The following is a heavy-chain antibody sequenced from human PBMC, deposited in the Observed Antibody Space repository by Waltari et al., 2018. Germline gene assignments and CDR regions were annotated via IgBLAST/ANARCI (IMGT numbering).Heavy chain of an antibody. Sequence: EVQLVESGGGLVKPGGSLRLSCAASGFTFSSYSMNWVRQAPGKGLEWVSSISSSSSYIYYADSVKGRFTISRDNAKNPLYLQMNSLRAEDTAVYYCARAEQQSEYVLLTIFGVFDYWGQGTLVTVSS. CDR2: ISSSSSYI. V-gene: IGHV3-21*01. CDR3: ARAEQQSEYVLLTIFGVFDY. J-gene: IGHJ4*02. CDR1: GFTFSSYS. D-gene: IGHD3-3*01.